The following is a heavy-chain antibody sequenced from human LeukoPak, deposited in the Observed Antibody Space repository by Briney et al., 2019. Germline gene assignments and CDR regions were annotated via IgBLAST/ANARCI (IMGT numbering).Heavy chain of an antibody. CDR2: INAGNGNT. Sequence: ASVKVSCKASGYAFTSYGISWVRQAPGQGLEWMGWINAGNGNTKYSQKFQGRVTITRDTSASTAYMELSSLRSEDTAAYYCARGTYDSSGYYYYFDYWGQGTLVTVSS. CDR3: ARGTYDSSGYYYYFDY. CDR1: GYAFTSYG. D-gene: IGHD3-22*01. J-gene: IGHJ4*02. V-gene: IGHV1-3*01.